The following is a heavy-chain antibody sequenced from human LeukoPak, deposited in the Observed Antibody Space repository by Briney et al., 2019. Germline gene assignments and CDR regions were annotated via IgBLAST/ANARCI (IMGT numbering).Heavy chain of an antibody. CDR2: ISSSGSTI. V-gene: IGHV3-48*03. Sequence: GGSLRLSCAASGFTFSSYEMNWVRQAPGKGLECVSYISSSGSTIYYADSVKGRFTISRDNAKTSLYLQMNSLRAEDTAVYFCVRDREGYDILTGHYYYYVDVWGKGTTVTISS. CDR3: VRDREGYDILTGHYYYYVDV. CDR1: GFTFSSYE. D-gene: IGHD3-9*01. J-gene: IGHJ6*03.